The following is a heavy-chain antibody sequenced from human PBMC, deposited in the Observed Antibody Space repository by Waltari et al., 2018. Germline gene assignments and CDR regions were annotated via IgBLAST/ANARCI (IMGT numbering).Heavy chain of an antibody. Sequence: QVQLVQSGAEVKKPGASVKVSCKASGYTFPGDSIHWVRQAPGQGFEWRGRSNPTRGGTNYAQKFMGRFTMTRDTSISQAHRELGRLTSDYTAVYYSARDRRLTGFGSWGQGTLVTVA. CDR1: GYTFPGDS. V-gene: IGHV1-2*06. D-gene: IGHD2-8*02. CDR3: ARDRRLTGFGS. CDR2: SNPTRGGT. J-gene: IGHJ4*02.